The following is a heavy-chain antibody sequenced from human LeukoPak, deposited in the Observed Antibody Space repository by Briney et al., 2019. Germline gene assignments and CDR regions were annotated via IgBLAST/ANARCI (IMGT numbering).Heavy chain of an antibody. CDR1: GGSFSGYY. CDR3: ARGQNGSGGYYNPGPPDY. D-gene: IGHD3-10*01. V-gene: IGHV4-34*01. J-gene: IGHJ4*02. CDR2: INHSGST. Sequence: SETLSLTCAVYGGSFSGYYWSWIRQPPGKGLEWIGEINHSGSTNYNPSLKSRVTISVDTSKNQFSLKLSSVTAADTAVYYCARGQNGSGGYYNPGPPDYWGQGTLVTVSS.